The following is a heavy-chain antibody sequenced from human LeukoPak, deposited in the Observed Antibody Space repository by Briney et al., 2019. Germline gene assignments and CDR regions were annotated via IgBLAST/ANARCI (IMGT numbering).Heavy chain of an antibody. V-gene: IGHV4-34*01. CDR3: ARVYSSGWYYWFDP. J-gene: IGHJ5*02. D-gene: IGHD6-19*01. CDR2: INHSGST. Sequence: SETLSLTCAGYGGSFSGYYWSWIRQPPGKGLEWIGEINHSGSTNYNPSLKSRVTISVDTSKNQFSLKLSSVTAADTAVYYCARVYSSGWYYWFDPWGQGTLVTVSS. CDR1: GGSFSGYY.